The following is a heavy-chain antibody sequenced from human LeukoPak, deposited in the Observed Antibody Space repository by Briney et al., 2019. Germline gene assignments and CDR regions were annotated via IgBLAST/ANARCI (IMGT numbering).Heavy chain of an antibody. CDR3: AKGRNYDILTGYYRGDAFDI. CDR2: ISSSSSYI. CDR1: GFTFSSYS. Sequence: PGGSLRLSCAASGFTFSSYSMNWVRQAPGKGLEWVSSISSSSSYIYYADSVKGRFTISRDNSKNTLYLQMNSLRAEDTAVYYCAKGRNYDILTGYYRGDAFDIWGQGTMVTVSS. J-gene: IGHJ3*02. V-gene: IGHV3-21*01. D-gene: IGHD3-9*01.